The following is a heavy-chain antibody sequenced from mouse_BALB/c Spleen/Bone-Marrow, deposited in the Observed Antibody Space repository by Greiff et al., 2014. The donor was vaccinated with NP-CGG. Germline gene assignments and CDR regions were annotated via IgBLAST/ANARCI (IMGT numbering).Heavy chain of an antibody. D-gene: IGHD2-3*01. CDR2: INPYNGDT. J-gene: IGHJ4*01. Sequence: VQLQQSGPELVKPGASVKISCKASGYSFTGYFMNWVMQSHGKSLEWSGRINPYNGDTFYNQKFEGKATLTVDKSSSTAHMELRSLASEDSAVYYCARGGLLRAMDYWGQGTSVTVSS. V-gene: IGHV1-20*02. CDR3: ARGGLLRAMDY. CDR1: GYSFTGYF.